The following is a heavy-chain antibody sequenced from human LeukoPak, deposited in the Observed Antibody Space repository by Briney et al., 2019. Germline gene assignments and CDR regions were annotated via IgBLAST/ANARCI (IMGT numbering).Heavy chain of an antibody. D-gene: IGHD1-7*01. CDR3: ARGQITGTFGYFYYCMDV. V-gene: IGHV1-18*01. CDR2: ISGYTGNT. Sequence: EASVKVSCKASGYTFTTYAISWVRQAPGQGLEWMGWISGYTGNTNYAQHLQGRVTMTTDTSTNTAYMELRSLRSDDTAVYYCARGQITGTFGYFYYCMDVWGKGTTVTVSS. J-gene: IGHJ6*03. CDR1: GYTFTTYA.